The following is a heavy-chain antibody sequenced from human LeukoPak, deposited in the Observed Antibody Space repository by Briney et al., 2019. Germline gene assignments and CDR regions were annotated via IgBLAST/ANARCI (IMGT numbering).Heavy chain of an antibody. V-gene: IGHV1-69*13. CDR2: IIPIFGTA. J-gene: IGHJ6*03. CDR1: GGTFSSYA. CDR3: ARAPYDSDVQIGFYYYYMDV. Sequence: ASVKVSCKASGGTFSSYAISWVRQAPGQGLEWMGGIIPIFGTANYAQKFQGRVTITADESTSTAYMELSSLRSEDTAVYHCARAPYDSDVQIGFYYYYMDVWGKGTTVTVSS. D-gene: IGHD3-22*01.